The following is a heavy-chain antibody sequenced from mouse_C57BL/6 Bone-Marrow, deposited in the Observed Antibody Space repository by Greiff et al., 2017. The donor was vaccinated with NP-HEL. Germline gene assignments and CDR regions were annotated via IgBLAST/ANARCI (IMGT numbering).Heavy chain of an antibody. CDR1: GFTFSDYY. CDR2: ISNGGGST. V-gene: IGHV5-12*01. J-gene: IGHJ4*01. Sequence: EVKVVESGGGLVQPGGSLKLSCAASGFTFSDYYMYWVRQTPEKRLEWVAYISNGGGSTYYPDTVKGRFTISRDNAKNTLYLQMSRLKSEDTAMYYCARPDYYGSNYYAMDYWGQGTSVTVSS. D-gene: IGHD1-1*01. CDR3: ARPDYYGSNYYAMDY.